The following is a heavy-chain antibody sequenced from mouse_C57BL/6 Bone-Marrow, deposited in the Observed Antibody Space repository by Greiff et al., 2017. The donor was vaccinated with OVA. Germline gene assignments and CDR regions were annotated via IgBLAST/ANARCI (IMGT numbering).Heavy chain of an antibody. D-gene: IGHD2-4*01. CDR3: AREDDDDWYFDV. J-gene: IGHJ1*03. Sequence: QVHVKQSGPELVKPGASVKLSCKASGYAFSSSWMNWVKQRPGKGLEWIGRIYPGDGDTNYNGKFKGKATLTADKSSSTAYMQLSSLTSEDSAVYFCAREDDDDWYFDVWGTGTAITVTA. V-gene: IGHV1-82*01. CDR2: IYPGDGDT. CDR1: GYAFSSSW.